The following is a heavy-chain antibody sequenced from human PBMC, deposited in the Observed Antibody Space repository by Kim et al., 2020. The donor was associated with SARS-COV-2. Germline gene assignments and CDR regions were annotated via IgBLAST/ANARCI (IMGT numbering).Heavy chain of an antibody. D-gene: IGHD3-16*02. Sequence: YADSVTGRFTISRDNAKNSLYQQMNSLRAEDTAVYYCARVEVALYGMDVWGQGTTVTVSS. J-gene: IGHJ6*02. V-gene: IGHV3-21*01. CDR3: ARVEVALYGMDV.